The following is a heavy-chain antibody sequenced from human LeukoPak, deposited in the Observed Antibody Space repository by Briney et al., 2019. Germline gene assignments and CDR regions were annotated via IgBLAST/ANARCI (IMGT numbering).Heavy chain of an antibody. CDR3: ARGGYCSSTSCSRSHFDP. CDR1: RGTFSNYA. Sequence: ASVNVSCKASRGTFSNYAISWVRQAPGQGLEWMVGIIPIFGTANYAQKFQGRVTITADESTSTAYMELSSLRSEDTAVYYCARGGYCSSTSCSRSHFDPWGQGTLVTVSS. V-gene: IGHV1-69*13. CDR2: IIPIFGTA. D-gene: IGHD2-2*01. J-gene: IGHJ5*02.